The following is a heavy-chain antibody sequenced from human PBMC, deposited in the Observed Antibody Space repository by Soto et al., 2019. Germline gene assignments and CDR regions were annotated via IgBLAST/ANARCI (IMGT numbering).Heavy chain of an antibody. CDR2: TSGSGGST. Sequence: PGVSLRLSCAASGFTFSSYAMSWVRQAPGKGLEWVSATSGSGGSTYYADSVKGRFTISRDNSKNTLYLQMNSLRAEDTAVYYCATHGDFWSGYPTRLDYWGQGTLVTVSS. V-gene: IGHV3-23*01. D-gene: IGHD3-3*01. CDR3: ATHGDFWSGYPTRLDY. J-gene: IGHJ4*02. CDR1: GFTFSSYA.